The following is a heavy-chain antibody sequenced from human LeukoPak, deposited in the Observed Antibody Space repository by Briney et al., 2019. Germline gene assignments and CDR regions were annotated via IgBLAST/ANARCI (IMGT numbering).Heavy chain of an antibody. CDR3: ARDGTVGYYDSSGSTS. CDR1: GFTFSDYY. V-gene: IGHV3-11*01. Sequence: PGGSLRLSCAASGFTFSDYYMSWLRQAPGKGLEWVSYISSSGSTIYYADSVKGRFTISRDNAKNSLYLQMNSLRAEDTAVYYCARDGTVGYYDSSGSTSWGQGTLVTVSS. D-gene: IGHD3-22*01. J-gene: IGHJ4*02. CDR2: ISSSGSTI.